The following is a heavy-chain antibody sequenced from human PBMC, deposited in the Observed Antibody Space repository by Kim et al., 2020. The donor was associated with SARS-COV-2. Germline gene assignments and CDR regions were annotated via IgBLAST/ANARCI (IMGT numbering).Heavy chain of an antibody. Sequence: GGSLRLSCAASGFSFSSYTIHWVRQAPGKGLEWVSSISSSRGNIYYADSLRGRFTISRDNAKSTMYLQMNGLRAEDTAVYYCARERAAYRLSSSDFFDL. J-gene: IGHJ2*01. CDR1: GFSFSSYT. D-gene: IGHD6-6*01. CDR2: ISSSRGNI. CDR3: ARERAAYRLSSSDFFDL. V-gene: IGHV3-21*01.